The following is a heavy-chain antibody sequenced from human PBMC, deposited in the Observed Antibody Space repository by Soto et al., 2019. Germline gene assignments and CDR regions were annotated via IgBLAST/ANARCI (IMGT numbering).Heavy chain of an antibody. CDR3: AKEKSVMNSGYDAFDV. CDR1: GFAFSSYE. CDR2: MSAGGTI. D-gene: IGHD5-12*01. J-gene: IGHJ3*01. V-gene: IGHV3-48*03. Sequence: LRLSCSASGFAFSSYEMDWVRQAPGKGLEWIAYMSAGGTIHYADSVKGRFTISRDNAKNSLYLEMNSLRAEDTAVYYCAKEKSVMNSGYDAFDVWGQGTMVTVSS.